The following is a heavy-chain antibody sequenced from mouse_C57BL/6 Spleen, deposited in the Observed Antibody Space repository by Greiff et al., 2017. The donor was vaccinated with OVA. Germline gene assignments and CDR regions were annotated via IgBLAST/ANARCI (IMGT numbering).Heavy chain of an antibody. CDR1: GYTFTSYW. CDR3: ARGGNYYGSSHYAMDY. Sequence: VQLQQPGAELVKPGASVKLSCKASGYTFTSYWMHWVKQRPGRGLEWLGRIDPNSGGTKYHEQFQSKATLTVDKPSSTAYMQLSSLTSEDSAVYYCARGGNYYGSSHYAMDYWGQGTSGTVSS. D-gene: IGHD1-1*01. V-gene: IGHV1-72*01. J-gene: IGHJ4*01. CDR2: IDPNSGGT.